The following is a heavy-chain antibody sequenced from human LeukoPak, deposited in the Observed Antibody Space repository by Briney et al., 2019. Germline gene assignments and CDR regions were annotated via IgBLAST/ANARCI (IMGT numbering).Heavy chain of an antibody. J-gene: IGHJ6*02. CDR3: ARDGKHIAVPGVRYPMDV. D-gene: IGHD6-19*01. V-gene: IGHV1-3*01. CDR1: GYTFTGYH. CDR2: LNAANGNS. Sequence: ASVKVSCKASGYTFTGYHMHWVRQAPGQRLEWMGRLNAANGNSQYSQKFQDRVTITSDSSANTAYMEFSSLRSEDSAVYYCARDGKHIAVPGVRYPMDVWGQGTTVTVS.